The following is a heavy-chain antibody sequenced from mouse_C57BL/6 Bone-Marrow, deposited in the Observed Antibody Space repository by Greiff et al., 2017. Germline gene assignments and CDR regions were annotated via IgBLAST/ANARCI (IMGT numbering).Heavy chain of an antibody. CDR2: INPGSGGT. Sequence: QVQLKQSGAELVRPGTSVKVSCKASGYAFTNYLIEWVKQRPGQGLEWIGVINPGSGGTNYNEKFKGKATLTADKSSSTTYMQLSSLTSEDSAVYFCARYYDGSYFDYWGQGTTLTVSA. V-gene: IGHV1-54*01. CDR1: GYAFTNYL. J-gene: IGHJ2*01. CDR3: ARYYDGSYFDY. D-gene: IGHD1-1*01.